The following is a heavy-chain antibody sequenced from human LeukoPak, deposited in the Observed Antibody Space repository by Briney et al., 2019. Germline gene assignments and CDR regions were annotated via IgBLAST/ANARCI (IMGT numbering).Heavy chain of an antibody. CDR2: IKEDGSET. Sequence: GGSLRLSCAGSEFIFRSFWMSWVRQAPGKGLEWVANIKEDGSETYYVDSVKGRFTIPRDNAENSLYLQMNSLRVEDTAVYYCARDWGSDSWSGYANWGQGTRVTVSS. V-gene: IGHV3-7*01. J-gene: IGHJ4*02. CDR1: EFIFRSFW. D-gene: IGHD3-3*01. CDR3: ARDWGSDSWSGYAN.